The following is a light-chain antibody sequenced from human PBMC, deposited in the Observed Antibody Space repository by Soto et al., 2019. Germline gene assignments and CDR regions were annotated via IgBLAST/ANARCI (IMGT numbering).Light chain of an antibody. Sequence: EVVLTQSPDTLSLPPGERATLSCRASQSISSYLAWYQQKPGQAPRLLIYGASTRATGIPARFSGSGSGTEFTLTISSLQSEDFAVYYCQQYNNWPRWTFGQGTKVDIK. V-gene: IGKV3-15*01. CDR1: QSISSY. CDR2: GAS. J-gene: IGKJ1*01. CDR3: QQYNNWPRWT.